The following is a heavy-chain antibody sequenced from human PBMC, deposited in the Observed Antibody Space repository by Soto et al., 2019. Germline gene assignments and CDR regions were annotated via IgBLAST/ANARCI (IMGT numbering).Heavy chain of an antibody. CDR2: IWPDGDIE. Sequence: QVQLVESGGGVVQPGRSLRLSCVASGFTFYNYGMHWVRQAPGKGLEWVAAIWPDGDIEHYPDSVKGRFTISRDNSRNTLYLHMNSLRAEDTAMYYCAKVGIVATTQMGWFDPWGQGTLVIVSS. D-gene: IGHD1-26*01. CDR3: AKVGIVATTQMGWFDP. J-gene: IGHJ5*02. CDR1: GFTFYNYG. V-gene: IGHV3-33*06.